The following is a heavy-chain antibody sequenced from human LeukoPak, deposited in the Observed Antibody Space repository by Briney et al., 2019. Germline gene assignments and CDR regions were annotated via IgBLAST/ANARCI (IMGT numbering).Heavy chain of an antibody. D-gene: IGHD2-2*01. V-gene: IGHV3-23*01. CDR2: ISGSYGTT. J-gene: IGHJ4*02. CDR1: GFTFSSYA. CDR3: ARGNIAELPAAPYY. Sequence: GGSLRLSCAASGFTFSSYAMSWLRQAPGKGLEWVSSISGSYGTTYYADSVKGRFTISRDNSKNTLYLQMNSLRAEDTALYYCARGNIAELPAAPYYWGQGTLVTVSS.